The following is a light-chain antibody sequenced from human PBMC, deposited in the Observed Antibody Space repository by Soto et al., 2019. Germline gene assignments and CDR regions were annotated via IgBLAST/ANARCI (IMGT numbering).Light chain of an antibody. J-gene: IGKJ1*01. CDR1: QSIINS. Sequence: EIVLTQSPATLSLSPGERATLSCRASQSIINSLAWYQQKPGQTPRLLIHDASDRATGIPARFSGSGSGTDFALTISRLEPEDFAVYYCQQYGSSPWTFGQGTKVEIK. CDR2: DAS. V-gene: IGKV3-11*01. CDR3: QQYGSSPWT.